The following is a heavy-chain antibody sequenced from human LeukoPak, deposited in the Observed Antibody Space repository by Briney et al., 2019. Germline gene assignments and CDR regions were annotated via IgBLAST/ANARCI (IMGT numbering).Heavy chain of an antibody. V-gene: IGHV3-7*01. CDR2: IKQDGSEK. D-gene: IGHD3-10*01. CDR3: ARSRSGFGEPLWADY. J-gene: IGHJ4*02. CDR1: GFTLSSYW. Sequence: GGSLRLSCAASGFTLSSYWMSWVRQAPGKGLEWVANIKQDGSEKYYVDSVKGRFTISRDNAKNSLYLQMNSLRAEDTAVYYCARSRSGFGEPLWADYWGQGTLVTVSS.